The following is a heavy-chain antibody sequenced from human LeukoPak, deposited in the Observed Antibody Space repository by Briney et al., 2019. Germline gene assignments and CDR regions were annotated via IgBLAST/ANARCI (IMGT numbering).Heavy chain of an antibody. CDR1: GGSFSGYY. D-gene: IGHD2-2*01. J-gene: IGHJ5*02. V-gene: IGHV4-34*01. CDR3: ARGSSVGPCSSTSCYRLEGNWFDP. CDR2: INHSGST. Sequence: KASETLSLTCAVYGGSFSGYYWSWIRQPPGKGLEWIGEINHSGSTNYNPSLKSRVTISVDTSKNQFSLKLSSVTAADTAVYYCARGSSVGPCSSTSCYRLEGNWFDPWGQGTLVTVSS.